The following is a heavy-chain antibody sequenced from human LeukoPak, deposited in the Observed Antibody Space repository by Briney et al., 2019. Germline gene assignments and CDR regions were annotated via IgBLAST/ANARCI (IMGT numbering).Heavy chain of an antibody. CDR1: GFTFSSYA. V-gene: IGHV3-23*01. J-gene: IGHJ5*02. CDR3: AKQPYQYVSGSPSWLDP. CDR2: IGGSSGKI. Sequence: GGSLRLSCAASGFTFSSYAMTWVRQAPGKGLEWVSGIGGSSGKIFYADSVNGRFTISRDNSKNTLYLQMNTLRAEDTAVYFCAKQPYQYVSGSPSWLDPWGQGTLVTVSS. D-gene: IGHD3-10*01.